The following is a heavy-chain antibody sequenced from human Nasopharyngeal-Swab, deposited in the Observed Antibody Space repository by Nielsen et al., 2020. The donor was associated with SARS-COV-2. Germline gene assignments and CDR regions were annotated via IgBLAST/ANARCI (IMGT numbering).Heavy chain of an antibody. CDR2: IVGNGAST. CDR1: GFTFSSYA. V-gene: IGHV3-23*01. Sequence: GGSLRLSCAASGFTFSSYAMSWVRQAPGKGLEWVSGIVGNGASTYYGDSVKGRFTISRDNSKNTVYLQMNSLRAEDTAVYHCAKANTRDFDYWGQGTLVTVSS. CDR3: AKANTRDFDY. J-gene: IGHJ4*02.